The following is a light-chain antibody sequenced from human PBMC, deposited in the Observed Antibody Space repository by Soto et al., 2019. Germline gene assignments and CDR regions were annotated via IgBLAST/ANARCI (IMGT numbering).Light chain of an antibody. CDR2: AAS. Sequence: DIQMTQSPSSLSASVGDRVTITCRASQSISSYLNWYQQKPGKAPKFLIYAASSLQTRVPSRFSGSGSGTDVTLTTSSLQHEDFATYYCQQSNSTPQLTGGGGTKVDIK. CDR1: QSISSY. CDR3: QQSNSTPQLT. J-gene: IGKJ4*02. V-gene: IGKV1-39*01.